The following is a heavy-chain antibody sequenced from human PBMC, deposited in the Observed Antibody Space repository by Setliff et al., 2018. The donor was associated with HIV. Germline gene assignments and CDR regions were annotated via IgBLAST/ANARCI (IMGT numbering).Heavy chain of an antibody. CDR3: AIIRVNGSPY. D-gene: IGHD3-10*01. V-gene: IGHV3-11*04. CDR2: ITSSGTTT. CDR1: GLSFSDYY. Sequence: GALRLSCAASGLSFSDYYMTWVRQAPGRGLEWVSYITSSGTTTLYGDSMRGRFTASRDNAGSSMYLQMNNLGAEDTAVYYCAIIRVNGSPYWGQGTPVTVSS. J-gene: IGHJ4*02.